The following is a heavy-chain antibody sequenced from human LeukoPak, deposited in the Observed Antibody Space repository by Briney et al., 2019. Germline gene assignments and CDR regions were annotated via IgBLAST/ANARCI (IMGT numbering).Heavy chain of an antibody. D-gene: IGHD3-22*01. CDR3: ARDLGDDYDSSGNYFDY. Sequence: ASVKVSCKASGGTFSSYAISWVRQAPGQGLKWMGGIIPIFGTANYAQKFQGRVTITADESTSTAYMELSSLRSEDTAVYYCARDLGDDYDSSGNYFDYWGQGTLVTVSS. V-gene: IGHV1-69*01. CDR1: GGTFSSYA. CDR2: IIPIFGTA. J-gene: IGHJ4*02.